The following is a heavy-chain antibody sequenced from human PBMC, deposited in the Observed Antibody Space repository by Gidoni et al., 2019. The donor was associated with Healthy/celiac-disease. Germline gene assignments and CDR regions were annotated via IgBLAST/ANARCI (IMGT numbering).Heavy chain of an antibody. D-gene: IGHD6-13*01. V-gene: IGHV3-23*04. CDR3: SKGQSSSWYVGDY. J-gene: IGHJ4*02. CDR1: GFTFSSCA. CDR2: IRSSGGST. Sequence: EVQTVESGGGLVHPVGSRCLSCAASGFTFSSCAMSCVRQAPGKGLEWVSAIRSSGGSTYYADSVKGRFTISRDNSKNTLYLQMTSLRAEDTAVYYCSKGQSSSWYVGDYWGQGTLVTVSS.